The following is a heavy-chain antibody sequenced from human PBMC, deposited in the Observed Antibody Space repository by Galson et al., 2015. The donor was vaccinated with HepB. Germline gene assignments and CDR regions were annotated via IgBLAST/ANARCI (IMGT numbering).Heavy chain of an antibody. CDR1: GFTFSSYG. J-gene: IGHJ4*02. CDR2: ISYDGSNK. V-gene: IGHV3-30*18. D-gene: IGHD3-10*01. Sequence: SLRLSCAASGFTFSSYGMHWVRQAPGKGLEWVAVISYDGSNKYYADSVKGRFTISRDNSKNTLYLQMNSLRAEDTAVYYCAKDPVWFGELLLSYFDYWGQGTLVTVSS. CDR3: AKDPVWFGELLLSYFDY.